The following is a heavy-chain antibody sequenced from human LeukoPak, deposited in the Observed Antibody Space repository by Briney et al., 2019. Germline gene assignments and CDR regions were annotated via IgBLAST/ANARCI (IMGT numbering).Heavy chain of an antibody. D-gene: IGHD2-15*01. V-gene: IGHV1-69*13. CDR3: ARACGGGSCRRNWFDP. CDR1: GGTFSSYA. CDR2: IIPIFGTA. Sequence: ASVKVSCKASGGTFSSYAISWVRQAPGQGLEWMGGIIPIFGTANYAQKFQGRVTLTADESTSTAYMELSSLRAEDTAVYYCARACGGGSCRRNWFDPWGQGTLVTVSS. J-gene: IGHJ5*02.